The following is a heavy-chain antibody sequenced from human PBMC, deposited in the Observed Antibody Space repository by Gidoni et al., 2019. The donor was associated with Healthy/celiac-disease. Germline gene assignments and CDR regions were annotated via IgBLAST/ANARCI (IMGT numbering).Heavy chain of an antibody. CDR2: ISYDGSNK. D-gene: IGHD6-13*01. V-gene: IGHV3-30*04. CDR3: ARDQASPPEQPYYFDY. J-gene: IGHJ4*02. CDR1: GFTFSSYA. Sequence: QVQLVESGGGVVQPGRSLRLSCAASGFTFSSYAMHWVRQVPGKGLEWVAVISYDGSNKYYADSVKGRFTISRDNSKNTLYLQMNSLRAEDTAVYYCARDQASPPEQPYYFDYWGQGTLVTVSS.